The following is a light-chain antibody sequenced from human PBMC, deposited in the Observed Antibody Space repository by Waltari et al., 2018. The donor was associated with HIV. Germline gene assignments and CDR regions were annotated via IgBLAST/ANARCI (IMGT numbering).Light chain of an antibody. V-gene: IGLV2-11*01. CDR2: DVT. J-gene: IGLJ3*02. CDR1: SSGFGGYNY. CDR3: CAYAGSYTL. Sequence: QSALTQPRSVSGSPGQSVTISCTGTSSGFGGYNYVSWYQQHPNKAPKLMIYDVTNLPSGVPYRFSGSKSSTTASRTISGLQADDEADYYCCAYAGSYTLFGGGTKVTVL.